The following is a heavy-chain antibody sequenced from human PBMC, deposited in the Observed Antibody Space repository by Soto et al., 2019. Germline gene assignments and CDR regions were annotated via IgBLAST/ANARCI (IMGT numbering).Heavy chain of an antibody. CDR3: ARGYYYDSSGYYYFDY. J-gene: IGHJ4*02. D-gene: IGHD3-22*01. Sequence: GGSLRLSCAASGFTFSSYSMNWVRQAPGKGLEWVSSISSSSSYIYYADSVKGRFTISRDNAKNSLYLQMNSLRAEDTAVYYCARGYYYDSSGYYYFDYWGQGTLVTVSS. CDR1: GFTFSSYS. CDR2: ISSSSSYI. V-gene: IGHV3-21*01.